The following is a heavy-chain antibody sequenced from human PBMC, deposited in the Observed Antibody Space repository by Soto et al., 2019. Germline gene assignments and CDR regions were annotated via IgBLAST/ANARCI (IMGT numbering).Heavy chain of an antibody. CDR1: GASISSSSYY. CDR3: ARLNAGTTYYYYGMDV. CDR2: IYYRGST. J-gene: IGHJ6*02. D-gene: IGHD1-7*01. V-gene: IGHV4-39*01. Sequence: QLQLHESGPGLVKPSETLSLTCTVSGASISSSSYYWGWIRQPPGKGLERIGSIYYRGSTYYNPSRKSRVTISVDTSKNQFSLKLSSVTAPDTALYYCARLNAGTTYYYYGMDVWGQGTTVTVSS.